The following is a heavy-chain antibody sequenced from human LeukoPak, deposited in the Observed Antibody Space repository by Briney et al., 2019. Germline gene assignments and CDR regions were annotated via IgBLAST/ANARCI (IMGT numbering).Heavy chain of an antibody. V-gene: IGHV3-11*04. J-gene: IGHJ1*01. D-gene: IGHD2-2*01. CDR3: VMTAGRASATDH. CDR1: GVTSTFAISDYY. CDR2: ISNSGDTI. Sequence: PGGSLRLSCAASGVTSTFAISDYYMSWIRQAPGKGPEWLSYISNSGDTIYYADSVKGRFTISRDNAKNSLYLQMNSLRDEDTATYYCVMTAGRASATDHWGQGALVTVSS.